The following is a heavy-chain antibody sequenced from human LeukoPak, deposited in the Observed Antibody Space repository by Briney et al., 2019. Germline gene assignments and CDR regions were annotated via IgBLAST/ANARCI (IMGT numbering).Heavy chain of an antibody. CDR2: GSGGTT. CDR3: AKIGYGSGSSKRYYFDY. J-gene: IGHJ4*02. Sequence: GSGGTTYYADSGKGRFTISRDNSKNTLYLQMNSLRAEDTAVYYCAKIGYGSGSSKRYYFDYWGQGTLVTVSS. D-gene: IGHD3-10*01. V-gene: IGHV3-23*01.